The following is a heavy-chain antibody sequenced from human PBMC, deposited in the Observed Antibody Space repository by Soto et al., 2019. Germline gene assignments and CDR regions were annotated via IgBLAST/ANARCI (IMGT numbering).Heavy chain of an antibody. V-gene: IGHV1-18*01. Sequence: QVQLVQSGAEVKRPGASVKVSCKASGYTFTGYAFSWVRQAPGHGLEWMGWISAYSGHTIYSQKFQGRVTMTTDPSTTTNYMEVRSLGSDDTVVYYFARCSTDYGEDGLSLKYWGQGTLVTVSS. CDR3: ARCSTDYGEDGLSLKY. J-gene: IGHJ1*01. CDR1: GYTFTGYA. D-gene: IGHD4-17*01. CDR2: ISAYSGHT.